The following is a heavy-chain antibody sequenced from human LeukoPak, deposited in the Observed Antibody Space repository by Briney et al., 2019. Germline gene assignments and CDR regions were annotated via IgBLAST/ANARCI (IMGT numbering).Heavy chain of an antibody. J-gene: IGHJ4*02. CDR2: IWYDGGNK. CDR3: TSGSGVMVYAYGY. Sequence: GGSLRLSCAASGFTFRNHGMHWVRQAPGKGLEWVAIIWYDGGNKYYADSVNGRFTISRDNSKNTLFLQMNSLKTEDTAVYYCTSGSGVMVYAYGYWGQGTLVTVSS. CDR1: GFTFRNHG. D-gene: IGHD2-8*01. V-gene: IGHV3-33*01.